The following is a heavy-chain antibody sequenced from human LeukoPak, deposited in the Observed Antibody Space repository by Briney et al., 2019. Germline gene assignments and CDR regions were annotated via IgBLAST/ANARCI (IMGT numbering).Heavy chain of an antibody. J-gene: IGHJ2*01. V-gene: IGHV3-9*03. CDR3: AKGGITMIPRFDL. D-gene: IGHD3-22*01. CDR1: GFTFDDYA. CDR2: ISWNSGSL. Sequence: GRSLRLSCAASGFTFDDYAMRWVRQAPGKGLEWVSGISWNSGSLGYADSVKGRFTISRDNAKNSLYLQMNSLRAEDMALYYCAKGGITMIPRFDLWGRGTLVTVSS.